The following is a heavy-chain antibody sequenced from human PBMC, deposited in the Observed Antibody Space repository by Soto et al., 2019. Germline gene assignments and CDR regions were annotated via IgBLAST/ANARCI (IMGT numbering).Heavy chain of an antibody. V-gene: IGHV4-31*03. CDR2: IYYSGST. D-gene: IGHD3-22*01. Sequence: QVQLQESGPGLVKPSQTLSLTCTVSGDSISTGGHYWSWIRQHPGKGLEWLAYIYYSGSTFYNPSLMGRLTISLDPPTNQFSLRLSSVTAADTAVYSCARDGLLPDTPGWYSNFWGRGTLVTVSS. CDR1: GDSISTGGHY. CDR3: ARDGLLPDTPGWYSNF. J-gene: IGHJ2*01.